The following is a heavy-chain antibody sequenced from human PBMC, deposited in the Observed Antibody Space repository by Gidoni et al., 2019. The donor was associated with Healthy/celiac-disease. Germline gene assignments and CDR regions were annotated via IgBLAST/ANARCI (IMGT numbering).Heavy chain of an antibody. CDR1: GFIFSNPW. CDR3: TTDPPENSYYYDSSGYYYLYYYYGMDV. CDR2: IKSKTDGGTT. J-gene: IGHJ6*02. D-gene: IGHD3-22*01. Sequence: EVQLVESGGGLVKPGGSLRLSCSASGFIFSNPWMTWVRQAPGQGLEWVGRIKSKTDGGTTDYAAPVKGRFTISRDDSKNTLYLQMNSLKTEDTAVYYCTTDPPENSYYYDSSGYYYLYYYYGMDVWGQGTTVTVSS. V-gene: IGHV3-15*01.